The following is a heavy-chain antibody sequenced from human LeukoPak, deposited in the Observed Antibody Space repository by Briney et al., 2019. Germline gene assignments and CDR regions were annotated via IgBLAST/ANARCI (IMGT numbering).Heavy chain of an antibody. J-gene: IGHJ2*01. CDR3: AKTVAGYWYFDL. V-gene: IGHV4-59*08. CDR1: GGSISHYC. CDR2: IYYSGST. Sequence: SETLSLTCTVSGGSISHYCWSWIRQPPGKALEWIGYIYYSGSTNYNPSLKSRVTISVDPSKNQFSLKLNSVTAADTAVYYCAKTVAGYWYFDLWGRGTLVTVSS. D-gene: IGHD6-19*01.